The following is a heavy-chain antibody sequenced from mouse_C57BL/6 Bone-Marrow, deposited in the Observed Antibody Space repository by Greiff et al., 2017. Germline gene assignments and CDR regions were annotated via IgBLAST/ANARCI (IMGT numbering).Heavy chain of an antibody. Sequence: SGPVLVKPGASVKMSCKASGYTFTDYYMNWVKQSHGKSLEWIGVINPYNGGTSYNQKFKGKATLTVDKSSSTAYMELNSLTSEDSAVYYCASRSTMVSYYYAMDYWGQGTSVTVSS. V-gene: IGHV1-19*01. D-gene: IGHD2-1*01. CDR1: GYTFTDYY. CDR2: INPYNGGT. J-gene: IGHJ4*01. CDR3: ASRSTMVSYYYAMDY.